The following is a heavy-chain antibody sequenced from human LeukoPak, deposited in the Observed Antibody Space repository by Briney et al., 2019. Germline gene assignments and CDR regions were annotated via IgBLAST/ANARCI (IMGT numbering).Heavy chain of an antibody. Sequence: ASAKVSCKASGYTFTGYYMHWVRQAPGQGLEWMGWINPNSGGTNYAQKFQGRVTMTRDTSISTAYMELSRLRSDDTAVYYCAKGRQTEVGATTAIDYWGQGTLVTVSS. CDR3: AKGRQTEVGATTAIDY. V-gene: IGHV1-2*02. CDR1: GYTFTGYY. J-gene: IGHJ4*02. CDR2: INPNSGGT. D-gene: IGHD1-26*01.